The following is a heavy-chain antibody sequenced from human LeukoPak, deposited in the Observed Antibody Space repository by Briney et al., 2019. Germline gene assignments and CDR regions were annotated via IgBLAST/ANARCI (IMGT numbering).Heavy chain of an antibody. V-gene: IGHV1-69*04. Sequence: ASVKVPCKASGGTFSSYAISWVRQAPGQGLEWMGRIIPILGIANYAQKFQGRVTITADKSTSTAYMELSSLRSEDTAVYYCARVESTHYPLAFDPWGQGTLVTVSS. CDR3: ARVESTHYPLAFDP. J-gene: IGHJ5*02. CDR1: GGTFSSYA. CDR2: IIPILGIA. D-gene: IGHD1-26*01.